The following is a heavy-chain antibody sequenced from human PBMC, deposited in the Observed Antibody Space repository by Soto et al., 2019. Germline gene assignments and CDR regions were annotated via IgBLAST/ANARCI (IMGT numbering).Heavy chain of an antibody. CDR2: ISSSGTTI. Sequence: GGSLRLSCAASGLTFSDYYMSRIRQAPGKGLEWVSYISSSGTTIYHADSVKGRFTISRDNAKNSLYLQMNSLRAEDTAVYYCARERLRTGDYWGQGTLVTVSS. CDR3: ARERLRTGDY. J-gene: IGHJ4*02. CDR1: GLTFSDYY. D-gene: IGHD3-3*01. V-gene: IGHV3-11*01.